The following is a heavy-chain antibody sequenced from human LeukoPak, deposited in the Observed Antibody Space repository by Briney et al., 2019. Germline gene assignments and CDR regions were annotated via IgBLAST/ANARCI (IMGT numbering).Heavy chain of an antibody. J-gene: IGHJ4*02. D-gene: IGHD2-2*02. CDR2: IYPGDSDT. CDR1: GYSFTSYW. Sequence: GESLKISCKGSGYSFTSYWIGWVRQMPGKGLEWMGIIYPGDSDTRYSPSFQGRVTISADKSISTAYLQWSSLKASDTAMYYCASVGAPVPAAIRFLPPDYWGQGTLVTVSS. V-gene: IGHV5-51*01. CDR3: ASVGAPVPAAIRFLPPDY.